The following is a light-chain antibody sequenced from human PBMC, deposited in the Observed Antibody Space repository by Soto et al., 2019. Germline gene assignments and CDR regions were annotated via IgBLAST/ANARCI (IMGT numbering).Light chain of an antibody. CDR2: AAS. J-gene: IGKJ1*01. Sequence: AIQMTQSPSSLSASVGDRVTITCRASQDIRNDLGWYQQKPGKAPKLLIYAASTLQSGVSLRFSGSGSGTHFTLTISGLQPDDFATYYCLQDYNYPRAFGQGTRVEIK. CDR1: QDIRND. V-gene: IGKV1-6*01. CDR3: LQDYNYPRA.